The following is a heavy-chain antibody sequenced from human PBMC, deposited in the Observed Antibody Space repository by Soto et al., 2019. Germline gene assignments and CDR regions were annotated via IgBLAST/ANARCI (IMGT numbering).Heavy chain of an antibody. V-gene: IGHV5-51*03. CDR1: GYPFSTYW. Sequence: EVQLVQSGAEVRRPGESLKISCQASGYPFSTYWIGWVRQVPGKGLEWLGIIYPDDSDTRYSPSFQGQVTMSVDKSIATAYMQWSSLRVSDTALYYCARRGAVVIGATHSPYESFDIWGQGALVTVSS. D-gene: IGHD2-21*01. J-gene: IGHJ3*02. CDR2: IYPDDSDT. CDR3: ARRGAVVIGATHSPYESFDI.